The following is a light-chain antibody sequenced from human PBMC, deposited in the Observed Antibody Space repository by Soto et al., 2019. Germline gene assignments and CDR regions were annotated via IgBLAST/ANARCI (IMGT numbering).Light chain of an antibody. CDR3: QQYNNWLWT. CDR1: QSVSSN. J-gene: IGKJ1*01. Sequence: EIVMTQSPATLSVSPGERATLSCRASQSVSSNLAWYQQTPGQAPRLLIYGASTRAPGIPARFSGSGSGTEFTLTISSLQSEDFAVYYCQQYNNWLWTFGQGTKVEIK. V-gene: IGKV3-15*01. CDR2: GAS.